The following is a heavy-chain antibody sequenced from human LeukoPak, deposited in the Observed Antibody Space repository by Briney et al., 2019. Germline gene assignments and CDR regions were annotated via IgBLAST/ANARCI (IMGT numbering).Heavy chain of an antibody. CDR1: GGSISSGGYY. CDR2: IYYSGST. CDR3: ARVGDYSNFVTWDY. J-gene: IGHJ4*02. Sequence: PSETLSLTCTVSGGSISSGGYYWSWIRQHPGKGLEWIGYIYYSGSTYYNPSLKSRVTISVDTSKNQFSLKLSSVTAADTAVYYCARVGDYSNFVTWDYWGQGTLVTVSS. V-gene: IGHV4-31*03. D-gene: IGHD4-11*01.